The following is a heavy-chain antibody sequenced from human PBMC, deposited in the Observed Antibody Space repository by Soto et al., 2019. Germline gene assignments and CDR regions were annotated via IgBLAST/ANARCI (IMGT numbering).Heavy chain of an antibody. CDR3: AKFGEVTDAFDI. CDR1: GFTFDDNA. V-gene: IGHV3-9*01. Sequence: ELQLVESGGGLVQPGRSLRLSCAASGFTFDDNAMHWVRQAPGKGLEWVSGISWNSGSIGYADSVKGRFTISRDNAKNSLYLQMNSLRAEDTALYYCAKFGEVTDAFDIWGQGTMVTVSS. D-gene: IGHD3-10*01. CDR2: ISWNSGSI. J-gene: IGHJ3*02.